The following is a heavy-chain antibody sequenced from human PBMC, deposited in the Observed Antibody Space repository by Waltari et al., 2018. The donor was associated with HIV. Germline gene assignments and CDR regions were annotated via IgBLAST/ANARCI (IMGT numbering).Heavy chain of an antibody. CDR1: GGSISSGGYY. Sequence: QVQLQESGPGLVKPSQTLSLTCTVPGGSISSGGYYWSWIRQPPGKGLEWIGYIYYSGSTYYNPSLKSRVTISVDTSKNQFSLKLSSVTAADTAVYYCARDHATIFGGGGRDYGMDVWGQGTTVTVSS. V-gene: IGHV4-31*03. J-gene: IGHJ6*02. D-gene: IGHD3-3*01. CDR2: IYYSGST. CDR3: ARDHATIFGGGGRDYGMDV.